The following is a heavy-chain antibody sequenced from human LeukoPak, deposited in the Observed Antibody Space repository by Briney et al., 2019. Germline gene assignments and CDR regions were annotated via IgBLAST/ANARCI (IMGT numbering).Heavy chain of an antibody. J-gene: IGHJ4*02. Sequence: SGPTLVNPTQTLTLTCTFSGFSLSTSGMRVSWIRQPPGKALEWLARIDWDDDKFYSTSLKTRLTISKDTSKNQVVLTMTNMDPVDTATYYCARNHGLYGSGSYLFDYWGQGTLVTVSS. CDR3: ARNHGLYGSGSYLFDY. CDR1: GFSLSTSGMR. CDR2: IDWDDDK. V-gene: IGHV2-70*04. D-gene: IGHD3-10*01.